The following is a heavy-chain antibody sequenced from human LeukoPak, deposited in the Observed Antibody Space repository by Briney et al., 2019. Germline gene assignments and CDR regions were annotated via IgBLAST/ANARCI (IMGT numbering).Heavy chain of an antibody. CDR1: GFTFSDYA. D-gene: IGHD2-2*01. V-gene: IGHV3-30*02. CDR3: AKGTPALGYCSSTSCPLDY. Sequence: PGRSLRLSCTASGFTFSDYAMSWVRQAPGKGLEWVAFIRYDGSNKYYADSVKGRFTISRDNSKNTLYLQMNSLRAEDTAVYYCAKGTPALGYCSSTSCPLDYWGQGTLVTVSS. J-gene: IGHJ4*02. CDR2: IRYDGSNK.